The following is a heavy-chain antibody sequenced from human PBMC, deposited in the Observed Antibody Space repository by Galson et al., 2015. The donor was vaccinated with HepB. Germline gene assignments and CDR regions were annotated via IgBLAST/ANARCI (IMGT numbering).Heavy chain of an antibody. J-gene: IGHJ6*02. CDR1: GYTFTSYG. Sequence: SVKVSCKASGYTFTSYGISWVRQAPGKGLEWMGWISAYNGNTNYAQKLQGRVTMTTDTSTSTAYMELRSLRSDDTAVYYCARSNVVGARLVSYYYYGMDVWGQGTTVTVSS. CDR3: ARSNVVGARLVSYYYYGMDV. D-gene: IGHD1-26*01. CDR2: ISAYNGNT. V-gene: IGHV1-18*01.